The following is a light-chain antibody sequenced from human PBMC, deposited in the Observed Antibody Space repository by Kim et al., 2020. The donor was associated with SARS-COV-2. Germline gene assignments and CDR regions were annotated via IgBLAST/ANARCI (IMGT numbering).Light chain of an antibody. V-gene: IGKV1-39*01. Sequence: ASVGDRVTITCRTSQSISTHLNGYQQKPGKAPVLLIYGASTLVSGVPSRYSRTGSGTDFTLPISSLQPEDFATYYCQQSYSTPATFGQGTKVDIK. CDR1: QSISTH. CDR2: GAS. J-gene: IGKJ1*01. CDR3: QQSYSTPAT.